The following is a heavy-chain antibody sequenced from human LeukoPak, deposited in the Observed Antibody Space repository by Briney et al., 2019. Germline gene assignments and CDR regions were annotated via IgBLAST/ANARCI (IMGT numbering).Heavy chain of an antibody. CDR2: IVVGSGNT. D-gene: IGHD2-2*01. CDR3: AAVSVVVVPAARDQDYFDY. J-gene: IGHJ4*02. CDR1: GFTFTSSA. V-gene: IGHV1-58*02. Sequence: ASVKVSCKASGFTFTSSAMQWVRQARGQRLEWIGWIVVGSGNTNYAQKFQERVTITRDMSTSTAYMELSSLRSEDTAVYYCAAVSVVVVPAARDQDYFDYWGQGTLVTVSS.